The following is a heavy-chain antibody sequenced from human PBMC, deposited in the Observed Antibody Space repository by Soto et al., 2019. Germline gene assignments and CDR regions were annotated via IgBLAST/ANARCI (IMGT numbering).Heavy chain of an antibody. Sequence: QVQLVESGGGVVQPGRSLRLSCAASGFTFSSYAMHWVRQAPGKGLEWVAVISYDGSNKYYADSVKGRFTISSDNSKNTLSLQMNCLRADDTALYYCARASCWSFDYWGQGTLVTVSS. V-gene: IGHV3-30-3*01. J-gene: IGHJ4*02. CDR1: GFTFSSYA. CDR2: ISYDGSNK. D-gene: IGHD6-19*01. CDR3: ARASCWSFDY.